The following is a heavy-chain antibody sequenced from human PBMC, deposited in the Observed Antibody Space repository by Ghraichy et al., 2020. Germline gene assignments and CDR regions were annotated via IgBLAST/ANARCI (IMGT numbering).Heavy chain of an antibody. CDR2: IKSKTDGGTT. Sequence: GGSLRLSCAASGFTFSNAWMSWVRQAPGKGLEWVGRIKSKTDGGTTDYAAPVKGRFTISRDDSKNTLYLQMNSLKTEDTAVYYCTTLVDTAMAPVDYWGQGTLVTVSS. J-gene: IGHJ4*02. D-gene: IGHD5-18*01. CDR1: GFTFSNAW. CDR3: TTLVDTAMAPVDY. V-gene: IGHV3-15*01.